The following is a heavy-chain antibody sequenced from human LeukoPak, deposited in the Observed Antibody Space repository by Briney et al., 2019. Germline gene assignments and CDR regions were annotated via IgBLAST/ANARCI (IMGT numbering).Heavy chain of an antibody. D-gene: IGHD2-15*01. CDR1: GFTFSSYS. CDR3: ARVVXRAIGSPGHYYYYYMDV. CDR2: ISSSSSYI. J-gene: IGHJ6*03. Sequence: GGSLRLSCAASGFTFSSYSMNWVRQAPGKGLEWVSSISSSSSYIYYADSVKGRFTISRDNAKNSLYLQMNSLRAEDTAVYYCARVVXRAIGSPGHYYYYYMDVWGKGTTVTVSS. V-gene: IGHV3-21*01.